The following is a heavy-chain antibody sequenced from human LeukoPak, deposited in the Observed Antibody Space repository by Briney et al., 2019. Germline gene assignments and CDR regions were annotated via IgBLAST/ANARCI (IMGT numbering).Heavy chain of an antibody. CDR2: INHSGST. CDR1: GGSFSGYY. D-gene: IGHD1-26*01. Sequence: ETSETLSLTCAVYGGSFSGYYWSWIRQPPGKGLEWIGEINHSGSTNYNPSLKSRVTISVDTSKNQFSLKLSSVTAADTAVYYCARASPWDLDYSGQGTLVTVSS. J-gene: IGHJ4*02. CDR3: ARASPWDLDY. V-gene: IGHV4-34*01.